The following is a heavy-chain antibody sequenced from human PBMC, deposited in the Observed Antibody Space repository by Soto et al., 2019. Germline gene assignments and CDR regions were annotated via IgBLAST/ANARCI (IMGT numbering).Heavy chain of an antibody. D-gene: IGHD2-8*02. V-gene: IGHV3-23*01. Sequence: GGSLRLSCAASGFTFSTYAMTWVRQAPGKGLEWVSALSGNSGTTYSADSVKGRFTISRDNSRNTLYLQMSSLRAEDTALYYCAKDRVPGDGRLVLDYWGQGTLVTVSS. CDR2: LSGNSGTT. CDR3: AKDRVPGDGRLVLDY. CDR1: GFTFSTYA. J-gene: IGHJ4*02.